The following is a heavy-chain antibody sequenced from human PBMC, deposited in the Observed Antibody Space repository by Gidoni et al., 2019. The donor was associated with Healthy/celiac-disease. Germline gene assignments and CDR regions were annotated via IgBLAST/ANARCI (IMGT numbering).Heavy chain of an antibody. J-gene: IGHJ3*02. Sequence: EVQLVQSGAEVKKPGESLRISCKGSGYSFNSYWISWVRQMPGKGLEWMGRIDPSDSYTNYSPSFQGHVTISADKSISTAYLQWSSLKASDTAMYYCARHVPITMVRGVIKPPDAFDIWGQGTMVTVSS. CDR2: IDPSDSYT. CDR3: ARHVPITMVRGVIKPPDAFDI. CDR1: GYSFNSYW. D-gene: IGHD3-10*01. V-gene: IGHV5-10-1*01.